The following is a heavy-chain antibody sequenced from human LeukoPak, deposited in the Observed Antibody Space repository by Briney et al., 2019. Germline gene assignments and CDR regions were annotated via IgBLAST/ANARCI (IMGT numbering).Heavy chain of an antibody. V-gene: IGHV4-39*01. Sequence: SETLSLTCTVSGGSISSSSYYWGWIRQPPGKGLEWIGSIYYSGSTYYNPSLKSRVTIPVDTSKNQFSLKLSSVTAADTAVYYCARHAFSIVGATTGGYYYYYMDVWGKGTTVTVSS. D-gene: IGHD1-26*01. CDR2: IYYSGST. J-gene: IGHJ6*03. CDR3: ARHAFSIVGATTGGYYYYYMDV. CDR1: GGSISSSSYY.